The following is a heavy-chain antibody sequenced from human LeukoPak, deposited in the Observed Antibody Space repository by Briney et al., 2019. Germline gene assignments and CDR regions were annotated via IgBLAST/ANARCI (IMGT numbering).Heavy chain of an antibody. CDR3: ARHTNYYDSSGPSEYFQH. D-gene: IGHD3-22*01. J-gene: IGHJ1*01. Sequence: SETLSLTCTVSGGSISSSSYYWGWIRQPPGKGLEWIGSIYYSGSTYYNPSLKSRVTISVDTSKNQFSLKLSSVTAADMAVYYCARHTNYYDSSGPSEYFQHWGQGTLVTVSS. CDR1: GGSISSSSYY. CDR2: IYYSGST. V-gene: IGHV4-39*01.